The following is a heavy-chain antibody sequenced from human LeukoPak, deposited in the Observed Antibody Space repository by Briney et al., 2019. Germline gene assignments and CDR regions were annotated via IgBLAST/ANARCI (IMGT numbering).Heavy chain of an antibody. CDR1: GFTFSSYA. Sequence: PGGSLRLSCAASGFTFSSYAMHWVRQAPGKGLEWVAVISYDGSNKYYADSVKGRFTISRDNSKNTLYLQMNSLRAEDTAAYYCAREPYSSGWAERFDYWGQGTLVTVSS. J-gene: IGHJ4*02. D-gene: IGHD6-19*01. CDR2: ISYDGSNK. CDR3: AREPYSSGWAERFDY. V-gene: IGHV3-30-3*01.